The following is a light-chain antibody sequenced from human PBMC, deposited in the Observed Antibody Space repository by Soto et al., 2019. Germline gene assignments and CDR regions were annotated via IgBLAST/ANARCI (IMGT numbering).Light chain of an antibody. CDR1: QSISW. J-gene: IGKJ1*01. V-gene: IGKV1-5*01. Sequence: DIQMTQSPSTLSASVGDRVTITCRASQSISWLAWYQQKPGKPPKLLIYDVSSLQTGVPSRFSGSGSGTEFTHTISSLQPDDFTTYYCQQFNTSFRTFGQGTKVDVK. CDR2: DVS. CDR3: QQFNTSFRT.